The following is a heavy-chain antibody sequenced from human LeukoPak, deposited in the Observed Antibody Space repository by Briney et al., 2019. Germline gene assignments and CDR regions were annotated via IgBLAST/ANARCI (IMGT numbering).Heavy chain of an antibody. CDR3: ARKLMSSRRFEY. V-gene: IGHV3-30-3*01. Sequence: QAGGSLRLSCAASGFTFSSYAMHWVRQAPGKGLEWVAVISYDGSNKYYADSVKGRFTISRDNSDNTVFLQMESVRPDDTAVYYCARKLMSSRRFEYWGQGTLVTVSS. CDR1: GFTFSSYA. J-gene: IGHJ4*02. D-gene: IGHD2-8*01. CDR2: ISYDGSNK.